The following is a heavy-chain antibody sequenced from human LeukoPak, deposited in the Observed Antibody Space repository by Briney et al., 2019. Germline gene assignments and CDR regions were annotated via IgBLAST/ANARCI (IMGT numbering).Heavy chain of an antibody. CDR1: GYSISSGYN. CDR2: IYHSGTT. CDR3: ARDFWFDY. Sequence: SETLSLTCTVFGYSISSGYNWGWIRQPPGEGLEWIGNIYHSGTTYYNPSLKSRVTISVDTSKNQFSLKLSSVTAADTAVYYCARDFWFDYWGQGTLVTVSS. J-gene: IGHJ4*02. V-gene: IGHV4-38-2*02. D-gene: IGHD3-3*01.